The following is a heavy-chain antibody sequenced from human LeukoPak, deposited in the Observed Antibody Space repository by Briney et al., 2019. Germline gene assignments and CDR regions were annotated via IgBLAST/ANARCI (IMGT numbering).Heavy chain of an antibody. D-gene: IGHD3-3*01. J-gene: IGHJ4*02. CDR2: ITGSSSAT. Sequence: AGGSLRLSCITSVFTFSDYSMDWVRQAPGKGLEWVSYITGSSSATYYAESVKGRFTISRDNAKNSLYLQMNNLRAEDTAVYCGLLSFDGWGQGTLVTVSS. V-gene: IGHV3-48*04. CDR3: LLSFDG. CDR1: VFTFSDYS.